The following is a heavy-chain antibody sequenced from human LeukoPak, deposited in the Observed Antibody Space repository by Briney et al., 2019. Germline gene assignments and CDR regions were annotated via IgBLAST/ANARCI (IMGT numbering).Heavy chain of an antibody. D-gene: IGHD3-3*01. Sequence: GGSLRLSCAASGFTFSSYWMSWVRQTPGKGLEWVANIKQDGSEKYYVDSVKGRFTISRDNAKNSLYLQMNSLRAEDTAVYYCAREWNDLWSGKSFDYWGQGTLVTVSS. CDR1: GFTFSSYW. J-gene: IGHJ4*02. CDR2: IKQDGSEK. V-gene: IGHV3-7*01. CDR3: AREWNDLWSGKSFDY.